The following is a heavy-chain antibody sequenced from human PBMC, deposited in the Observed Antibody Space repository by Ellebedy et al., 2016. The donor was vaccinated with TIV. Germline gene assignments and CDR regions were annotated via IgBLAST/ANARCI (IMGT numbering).Heavy chain of an antibody. Sequence: GGSLRLSCAASGFLFSDYTMHWVRQAPGKGLEWVSGISWNSGSIGYADSVKGRFTISRDNAKNSLYLQMNSLRAEDTALYYCAKDMEGDYYDSIRVGGFDYWGQGTLVTVSS. D-gene: IGHD3-22*01. CDR2: ISWNSGSI. V-gene: IGHV3-9*01. CDR1: GFLFSDYT. CDR3: AKDMEGDYYDSIRVGGFDY. J-gene: IGHJ4*02.